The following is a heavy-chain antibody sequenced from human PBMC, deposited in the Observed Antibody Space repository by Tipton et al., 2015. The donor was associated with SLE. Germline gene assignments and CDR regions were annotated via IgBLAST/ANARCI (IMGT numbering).Heavy chain of an antibody. D-gene: IGHD3-16*01. CDR3: ATQGYYDSSFDY. CDR2: FYHRGTT. V-gene: IGHV4-38-2*01. J-gene: IGHJ4*02. Sequence: TLSLTCSVSGHSISSGFYWGWIRQSPGKGLEWIGNFYHRGTTYYNPSLKSRVTISVDTSKNQFSLKLSSVTAADTAVYYCATQGYYDSSFDYWGQGTLVTVSS. CDR1: GHSISSGFY.